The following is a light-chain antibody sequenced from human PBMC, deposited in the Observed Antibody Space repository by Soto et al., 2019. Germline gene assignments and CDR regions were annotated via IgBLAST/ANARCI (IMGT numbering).Light chain of an antibody. CDR2: GAS. Sequence: EIVLTQSPGTLSLSPGERATLSCRASQSVSSSYLAWYQQKPGQAPRLLISGASSRATGIPDRFSGSGSGTDFTLTSSRLEPEDFAVYFCQQYGSSPLTFGQGTKVEIK. CDR1: QSVSSSY. V-gene: IGKV3-20*01. J-gene: IGKJ1*01. CDR3: QQYGSSPLT.